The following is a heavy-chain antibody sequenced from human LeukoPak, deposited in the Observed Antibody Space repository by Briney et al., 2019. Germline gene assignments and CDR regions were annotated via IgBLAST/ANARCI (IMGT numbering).Heavy chain of an antibody. D-gene: IGHD6-13*01. CDR2: ISGGGGNT. Sequence: GGSLRLSCAASKFAFSSYAMSWVRQAPGKGLEWVSAISGGGGNTYYADSVKGRFTISRDNSKNTLYLQMNSLRAEDTAVYYCAKIPRVSSSWFWEGPVGLDYWGQGTLVTVSS. J-gene: IGHJ4*02. CDR1: KFAFSSYA. CDR3: AKIPRVSSSWFWEGPVGLDY. V-gene: IGHV3-23*01.